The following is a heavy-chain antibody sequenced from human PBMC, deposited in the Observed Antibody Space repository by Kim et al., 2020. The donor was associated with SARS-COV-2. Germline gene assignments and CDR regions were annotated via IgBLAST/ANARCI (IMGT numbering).Heavy chain of an antibody. J-gene: IGHJ4*02. CDR1: GGSISSSNW. CDR3: ATRSMVRGAHFDY. CDR2: IYHSGST. D-gene: IGHD3-10*01. V-gene: IGHV4-4*02. Sequence: SETLSLTCAVSGGSISSSNWWSWVRQPPGKGLEWIGEIYHSGSTNYNPSLKSRVTISVDKSKNQFSLKLSSVTAADTAVYYCATRSMVRGAHFDYWGQGTLVTVSS.